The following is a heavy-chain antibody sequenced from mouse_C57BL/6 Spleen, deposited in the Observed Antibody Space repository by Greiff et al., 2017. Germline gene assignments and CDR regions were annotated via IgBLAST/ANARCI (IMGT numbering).Heavy chain of an antibody. CDR3: ARQTYYSNSEGSYYAMDY. V-gene: IGHV5-6*01. CDR1: GFTFSSYG. Sequence: EVKLMESGGDLVKPGGSLKLSCAASGFTFSSYGMSWVRQTPDKRLEWVATISSGGSYTYYPDSVKGRFTISRDNAKNTLYLQMSSLKSEDTAMYYCARQTYYSNSEGSYYAMDYWGQGTSVTVSS. CDR2: ISSGGSYT. D-gene: IGHD2-5*01. J-gene: IGHJ4*01.